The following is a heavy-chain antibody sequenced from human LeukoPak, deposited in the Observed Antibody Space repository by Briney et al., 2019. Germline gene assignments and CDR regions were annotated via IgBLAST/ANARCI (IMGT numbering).Heavy chain of an antibody. D-gene: IGHD4/OR15-4a*01. J-gene: IGHJ4*02. CDR3: AKGYDYQPFNY. CDR2: ISASGGTT. Sequence: GGSLILSCAGSGFTFSTYAMSWVRQAPGKGLEWVSTISASGGTTSYADSVRGRFTISRDNSKNTLYLQMNSLRAEDTALYYCAKGYDYQPFNYWGQGTLVTVSS. V-gene: IGHV3-23*01. CDR1: GFTFSTYA.